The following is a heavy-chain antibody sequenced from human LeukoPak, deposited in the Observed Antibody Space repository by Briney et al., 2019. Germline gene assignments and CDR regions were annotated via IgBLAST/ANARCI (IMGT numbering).Heavy chain of an antibody. CDR3: ARARGLVATPFDY. D-gene: IGHD5-12*01. V-gene: IGHV3-64*01. CDR2: ISSNGGST. Sequence: PGGSLRLSCAASGFTFSSYAMHWVRQAPGKGLEYVSAISSNGGSTYYANSVKGRFTISRDNSKNTLYLQMGSLRAEDMAVYYCARARGLVATPFDYWGQGTLVTVSS. J-gene: IGHJ4*02. CDR1: GFTFSSYA.